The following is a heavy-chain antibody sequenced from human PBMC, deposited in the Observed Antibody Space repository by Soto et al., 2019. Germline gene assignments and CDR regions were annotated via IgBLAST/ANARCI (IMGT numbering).Heavy chain of an antibody. CDR3: VRINADSFSFYCAMDV. J-gene: IGHJ6*02. CDR2: IFSDAER. V-gene: IGHV2-26*01. Sequence: QVTLRESGPVLLKPTETLTLTCNVSGFSLTTGRMGVSWIRQPPGKALEWLAHIFSDAERSYSTSLQGRPTISTAGSGSQVVLIMTTMGPVDTGTYVCVRINADSFSFYCAMDVWAQGATVTVSS. CDR1: GFSLTTGRMG. D-gene: IGHD2-15*01.